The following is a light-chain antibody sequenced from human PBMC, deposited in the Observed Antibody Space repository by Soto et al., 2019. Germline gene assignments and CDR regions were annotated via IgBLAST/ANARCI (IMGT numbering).Light chain of an antibody. Sequence: AIQMTQSPSSLSASVGDRVTITCRASQGIRKGLGWYQKKPWKAPKLLIYAASSLQSGVPSRFSGSGSGTDFTLTISSLQPEDFATYYCLQDYNYPWTFGQGTKVEIK. V-gene: IGKV1-6*01. CDR1: QGIRKG. CDR3: LQDYNYPWT. CDR2: AAS. J-gene: IGKJ1*01.